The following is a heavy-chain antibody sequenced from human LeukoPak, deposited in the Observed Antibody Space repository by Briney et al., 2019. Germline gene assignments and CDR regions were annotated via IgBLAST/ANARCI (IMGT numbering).Heavy chain of an antibody. Sequence: PSETLSLTCTVSGGSISSYYWTWIRQPAGKGLEWIGRIDPSGTTNHNPSLKSRVIMSLDMSNNQFSLKVRSVTAADTAVYYCARETEVPGGRSWDFWGQGTLVTVSS. CDR3: ARETEVPGGRSWDF. J-gene: IGHJ4*02. D-gene: IGHD6-19*01. CDR1: GGSISSYY. V-gene: IGHV4-4*07. CDR2: IDPSGTT.